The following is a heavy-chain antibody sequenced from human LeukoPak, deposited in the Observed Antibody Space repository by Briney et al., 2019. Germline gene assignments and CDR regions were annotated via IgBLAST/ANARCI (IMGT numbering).Heavy chain of an antibody. D-gene: IGHD5-18*01. CDR3: ARDLSGVAGYTYGRGIDY. Sequence: PGGSLRLSCAASGFTFSSYEMNWVRKAPGKGLEWVANIKKDGSEKYYVDSVKGRFTISRDNAKTSLYLQMNSLRAEDTAVYYCARDLSGVAGYTYGRGIDYWGQGTLVTVSS. CDR2: IKKDGSEK. V-gene: IGHV3-7*01. CDR1: GFTFSSYE. J-gene: IGHJ4*02.